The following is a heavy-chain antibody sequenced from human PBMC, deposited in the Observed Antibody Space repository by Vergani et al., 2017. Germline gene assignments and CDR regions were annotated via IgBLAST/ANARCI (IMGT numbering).Heavy chain of an antibody. J-gene: IGHJ4*02. V-gene: IGHV4-61*02. Sequence: QVQLQESGPGLVKPSQTLSLTCNVSGVSISNSSYYWSWIRQPAGKGLEWLGRVYISRPTNYNPSLKNRVIMSVDTSKNQFSLKLNSVSAADTAVYYCASKRGACRAAYCHSYDFWGPGTLVGVSS. D-gene: IGHD2-15*01. CDR1: GVSISNSSYY. CDR3: ASKRGACRAAYCHSYDF. CDR2: VYISRPT.